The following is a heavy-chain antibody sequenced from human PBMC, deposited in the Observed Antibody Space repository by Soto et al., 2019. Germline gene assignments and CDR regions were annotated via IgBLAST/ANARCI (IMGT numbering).Heavy chain of an antibody. CDR3: AARPLRFLEWLWAGDAFDI. V-gene: IGHV3-7*01. Sequence: GGSLRLSCAASGFTFSSYWMSWVRQAPGKGLEWVANIKQDGSEKYYVDSVKGRFAISRDNAKNSLYLQMNSLRAEDTAVYYCAARPLRFLEWLWAGDAFDIWGQGTMVTVSS. CDR2: IKQDGSEK. CDR1: GFTFSSYW. J-gene: IGHJ3*02. D-gene: IGHD3-3*01.